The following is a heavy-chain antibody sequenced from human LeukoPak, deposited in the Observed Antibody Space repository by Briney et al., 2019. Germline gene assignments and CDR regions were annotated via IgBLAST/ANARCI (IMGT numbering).Heavy chain of an antibody. J-gene: IGHJ5*02. V-gene: IGHV1-46*01. CDR1: GYTFTSYY. CDR3: ARGFRITMIVPVRPNWFDP. Sequence: GASVKVSCKASGYTFTSYYMHWVRQAPGQGLEWMGIINPSGGSTSYAQKFQGRVTMTRDMSTSTVYMELSSLRSEDTAVYYCARGFRITMIVPVRPNWFDPWGQGTLVTVSS. D-gene: IGHD3-22*01. CDR2: INPSGGST.